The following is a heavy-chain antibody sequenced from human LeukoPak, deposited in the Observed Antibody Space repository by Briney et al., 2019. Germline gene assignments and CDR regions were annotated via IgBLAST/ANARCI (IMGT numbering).Heavy chain of an antibody. J-gene: IGHJ5*02. CDR2: MNPNSGNT. Sequence: ASVTVSFKTSGYTFSNYDVNWVRQAPGQGLEWMGWMNPNSGNTGYAQNFQGRVTMTRNPSISTAYMELSSLRSEDTAVYYCAREPLDGEGATIFDLWGQGTLVTVSS. CDR1: GYTFSNYD. CDR3: AREPLDGEGATIFDL. D-gene: IGHD1-26*01. V-gene: IGHV1-8*01.